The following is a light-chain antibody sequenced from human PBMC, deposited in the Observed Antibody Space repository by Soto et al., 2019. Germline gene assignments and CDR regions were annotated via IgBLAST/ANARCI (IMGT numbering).Light chain of an antibody. J-gene: IGKJ4*01. CDR2: WAS. CDR1: QSVLYSSNNKNY. V-gene: IGKV4-1*01. Sequence: DIVMTQSPDSLAVSLGERATINCKSSQSVLYSSNNKNYLAWYQQKAGQPPKLLIYWASTRQSGVPARFSGSGSETDFTLPISSLQAEDVAIYYCQQYYNPPLTFGGGTKVEIK. CDR3: QQYYNPPLT.